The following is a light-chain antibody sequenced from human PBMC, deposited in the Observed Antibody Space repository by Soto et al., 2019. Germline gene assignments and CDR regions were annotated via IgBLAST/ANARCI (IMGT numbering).Light chain of an antibody. CDR3: QQHNNSPST. Sequence: IELTQSPATLSLSPWEGDTLFCRASPSVSVYLAWYQQKPRQAPMLLLYDASSSATGTASRFSSSGSGTDSPLTISILEHEDAAFYYRQQHNNSPSTFGRGTRLEIK. J-gene: IGKJ5*01. CDR1: PSVSVY. V-gene: IGKV3-11*01. CDR2: DAS.